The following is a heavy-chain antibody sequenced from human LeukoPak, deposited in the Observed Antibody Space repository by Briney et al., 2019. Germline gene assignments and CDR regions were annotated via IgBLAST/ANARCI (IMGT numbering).Heavy chain of an antibody. CDR1: GYSFTSYC. J-gene: IGHJ4*02. CDR3: ARLRGDYYDSSGYWAFFDY. V-gene: IGHV5-51*01. Sequence: GESLKISCKGSGYSFTSYCIGWVRQMPGKGLEWMEIIYPGDSDTRYSPSFQGQVTISADKSISTAYLQWSSLKASDTAMYYCARLRGDYYDSSGYWAFFDYWGQGTLVTVSS. D-gene: IGHD3-22*01. CDR2: IYPGDSDT.